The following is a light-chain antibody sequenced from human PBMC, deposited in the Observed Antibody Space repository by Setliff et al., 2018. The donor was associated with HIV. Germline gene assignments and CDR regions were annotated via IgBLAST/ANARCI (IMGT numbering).Light chain of an antibody. CDR3: CSYAGKFTWV. V-gene: IGLV2-11*01. J-gene: IGLJ3*02. CDR2: DAN. Sequence: QSALTQPRSVSGSPGQSVTISCTGTSSDVGDYNHVSWYQQHPGKAPKLIIYDANKRPSGVPDRFSASKSGNTASLTISGFQAEDEADYYCSYAGKFTWVLGGGTKVTVL. CDR1: SSDVGDYNH.